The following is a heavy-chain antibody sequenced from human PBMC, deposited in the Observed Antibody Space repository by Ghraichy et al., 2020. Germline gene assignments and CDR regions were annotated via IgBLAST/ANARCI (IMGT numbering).Heavy chain of an antibody. Sequence: SETLSLTCTVSGGSISSSSYYWGWIRQPPGKGLEWIGSIYYSGSTYYNPSLKSRVTISVDTSKNQFSLKLSSVTAADTAVYYCARQAPYDSSGYYPFIFDYWGQGTLVTVSS. D-gene: IGHD3-22*01. V-gene: IGHV4-39*01. CDR1: GGSISSSSYY. CDR3: ARQAPYDSSGYYPFIFDY. J-gene: IGHJ4*02. CDR2: IYYSGST.